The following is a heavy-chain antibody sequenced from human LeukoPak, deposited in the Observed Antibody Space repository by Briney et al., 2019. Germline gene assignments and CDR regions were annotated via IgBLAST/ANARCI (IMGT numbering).Heavy chain of an antibody. CDR1: GFTFSSYA. V-gene: IGHV3-23*01. J-gene: IGHJ4*02. CDR2: LSGSGGGT. Sequence: GSLRLSCEASGFTFSSYAMTWVRQAPGKGLEWVSSLSGSGGGTWYAGSVKGRFTISRDNSKNTLYLQMNSLGAEDTAVYYCAKVRQWLEPFDYWGQGTLVTVSS. D-gene: IGHD6-19*01. CDR3: AKVRQWLEPFDY.